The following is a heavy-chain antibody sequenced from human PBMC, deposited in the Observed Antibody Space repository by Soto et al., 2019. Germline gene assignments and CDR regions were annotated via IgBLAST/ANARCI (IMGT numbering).Heavy chain of an antibody. V-gene: IGHV3-30-3*01. Sequence: QVQLVESGGGVVQPGRSLRLSCAASGFTFSSYAMHWVRQAPGKGLEWVAVISYDGSNKYYADSVKGRFTISRDNSKNXXYXQXXTRRAEDTAVYYCARVLPVDTAMVVDPMDYYGMDVWGQGTTVTVSS. CDR1: GFTFSSYA. CDR3: ARVLPVDTAMVVDPMDYYGMDV. J-gene: IGHJ6*02. CDR2: ISYDGSNK. D-gene: IGHD5-18*01.